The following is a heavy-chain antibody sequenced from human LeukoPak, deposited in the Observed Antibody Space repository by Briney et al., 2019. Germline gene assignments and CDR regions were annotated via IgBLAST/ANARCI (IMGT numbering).Heavy chain of an antibody. CDR1: AGSISSGSYY. CDR2: LYPSGST. Sequence: SETLSLTCTVSAGSISSGSYYCSWIRQPAGKGLEWIALLYPSGSTNNSPSLKSRVTISVDTSKNQFSLKLSSMTAADTAVYYCARGLRVDGSGSYYNRAFGYYMDVWGKGTTVTVSS. D-gene: IGHD3-10*01. J-gene: IGHJ6*03. CDR3: ARGLRVDGSGSYYNRAFGYYMDV. V-gene: IGHV4-61*02.